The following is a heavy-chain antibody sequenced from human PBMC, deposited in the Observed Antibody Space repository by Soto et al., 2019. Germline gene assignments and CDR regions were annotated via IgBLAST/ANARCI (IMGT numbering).Heavy chain of an antibody. CDR1: AFTLSKFV. V-gene: IGHV3-30-3*01. CDR3: ARGNLDV. CDR2: TSSGGSNT. Sequence: QVQVVESGGGVVQPGKSLRLSCAASAFTLSKFVMHWVRQAPGRGLEWVAVTSSGGSNTVYADSVKGRFTISRDNSKNTVYLQMNSLRTEESAVYYCARGNLDVWGQGTTVTVSS. J-gene: IGHJ6*02. D-gene: IGHD1-7*01.